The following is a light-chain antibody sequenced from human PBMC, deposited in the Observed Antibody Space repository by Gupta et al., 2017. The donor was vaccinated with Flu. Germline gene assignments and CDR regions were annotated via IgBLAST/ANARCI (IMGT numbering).Light chain of an antibody. CDR3: QQYYSYPLT. CDR2: AAS. J-gene: IGKJ5*01. V-gene: IGKV1-8*01. Sequence: GDRVTITCRASQGISSYLAWYQQKPGKAPKLLIYAASTLQSGVPSRFSGSGSGTDFTLTISCLQSEDFATYSCQQYYSYPLTFGQGTRLEIK. CDR1: QGISSY.